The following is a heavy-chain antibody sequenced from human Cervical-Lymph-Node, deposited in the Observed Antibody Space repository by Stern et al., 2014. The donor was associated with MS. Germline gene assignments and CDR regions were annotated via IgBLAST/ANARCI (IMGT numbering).Heavy chain of an antibody. CDR1: GYTFTSYG. J-gene: IGHJ3*02. D-gene: IGHD2-15*01. CDR2: ISAYNGNT. V-gene: IGHV1-18*01. CDR3: ARGLLGSENAFDI. Sequence: VQLAESRAEVKKPGASVTVSCKASGYTFTSYGIRWVRQAPVQGLEWIGWISAYNGNTNYAQKLQGRVTMTTDTSTSTAYMELRSLRSDDTAVYYCARGLLGSENAFDIWGQGTMVTVSS.